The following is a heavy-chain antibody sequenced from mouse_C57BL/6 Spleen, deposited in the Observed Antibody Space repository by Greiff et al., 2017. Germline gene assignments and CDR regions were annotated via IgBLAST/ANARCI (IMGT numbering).Heavy chain of an antibody. CDR1: GYTFTDYE. CDR3: TRADYGSSDWYFDV. V-gene: IGHV1-15*01. D-gene: IGHD1-1*01. Sequence: VQLQQSGAELVRPGASVTLSCKASGYTFTDYEMHWVKQTPVHGLEWIGVLDPAPGGPAYNQKFKGKAILHADKSSSTAYMELRSLTSEDSAVYYGTRADYGSSDWYFDVWGTGTTVTVSS. J-gene: IGHJ1*03. CDR2: LDPAPGGP.